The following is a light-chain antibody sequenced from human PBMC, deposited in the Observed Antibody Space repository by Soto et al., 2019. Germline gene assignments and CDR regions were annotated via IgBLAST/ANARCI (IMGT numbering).Light chain of an antibody. CDR3: QQYNSWLWT. Sequence: IVMTQSPATLSVSPGEGATLSCRASQSVSSKLAWYQQKPGQAPRLLIYGASTRATGIPARFSGSGSGTEFTLIISSLQSEDSAAYYCQQYNSWLWTFGQGTKVDIK. J-gene: IGKJ1*01. CDR1: QSVSSK. V-gene: IGKV3-15*01. CDR2: GAS.